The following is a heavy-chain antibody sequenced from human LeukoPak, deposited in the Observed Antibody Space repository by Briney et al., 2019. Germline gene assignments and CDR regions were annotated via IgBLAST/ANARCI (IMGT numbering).Heavy chain of an antibody. Sequence: ASVTVSCKASRYTFTSYYMHWVRQAPGQGLEWMGLINPSGGSTSYAQKFQGRVTMTRDTSTSTVYMELSSLRSEDTAVYYCARQDIVVVPAAIVYYYYGMDVWGQGTMVTVSS. CDR1: RYTFTSYY. J-gene: IGHJ6*02. D-gene: IGHD2-2*01. CDR3: ARQDIVVVPAAIVYYYYGMDV. V-gene: IGHV1-46*01. CDR2: INPSGGST.